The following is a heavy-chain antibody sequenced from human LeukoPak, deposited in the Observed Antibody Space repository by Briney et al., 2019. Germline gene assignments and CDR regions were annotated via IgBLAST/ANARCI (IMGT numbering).Heavy chain of an antibody. V-gene: IGHV3-23*01. J-gene: IGHJ4*02. CDR1: GFTFSTYA. CDR2: ITDSGRRT. Sequence: GGSLRLSCAASGFTFSTYAMSWVRQAPGKGLEWVSAITDSGRRTYYADSVKGRFTVSRDNSQNTLYLQVNSLRGEDTAVYYCAKSAGVRGVLDYWGQGTLVTVSS. D-gene: IGHD3-10*01. CDR3: AKSAGVRGVLDY.